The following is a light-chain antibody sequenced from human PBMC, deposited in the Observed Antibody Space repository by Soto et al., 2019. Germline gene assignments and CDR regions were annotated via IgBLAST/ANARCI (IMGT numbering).Light chain of an antibody. V-gene: IGKV1-39*01. Sequence: DIQMTQSPSSLSASVGDRVTITCRASPSIDIYLNWYQHKPGKAPKLLIYAASNLQSGVSSRFSGSGSGTDFTLTISSLQPEDFATYYCQQSYSNPRTFGPGTKVEFK. CDR1: PSIDIY. J-gene: IGKJ1*01. CDR2: AAS. CDR3: QQSYSNPRT.